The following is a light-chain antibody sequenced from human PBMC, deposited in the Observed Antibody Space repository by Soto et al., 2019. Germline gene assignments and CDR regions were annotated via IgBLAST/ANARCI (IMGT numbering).Light chain of an antibody. J-gene: IGKJ5*01. CDR3: QQYGSSESIT. V-gene: IGKV3-20*01. CDR2: GAS. Sequence: EVVLTQSPGTLSLSPGERATLSCRASQSVGSNYLAWYQQQPGQAPRLLIFGASSRPTDIPDRLSGSGSGTDFTLTISRLEPEDFAVYYCQQYGSSESITFGQGTRLEIK. CDR1: QSVGSNY.